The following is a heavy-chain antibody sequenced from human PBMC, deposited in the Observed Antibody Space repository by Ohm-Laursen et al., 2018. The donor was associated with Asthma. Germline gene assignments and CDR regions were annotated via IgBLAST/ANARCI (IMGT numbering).Heavy chain of an antibody. J-gene: IGHJ4*02. CDR1: GFTFSSYG. CDR2: ISYDGSNK. V-gene: IGHV3-30*03. Sequence: SSLRLSCSASGFTFSSYGMHWVRQAPGKGLEWVAVISYDGSNKYYADSVKGRFTISRDNSKNTLYLQMNSLRAEDTAVYYCAVYYYDSSGYFDYWGQGTLVTVSS. CDR3: AVYYYDSSGYFDY. D-gene: IGHD3-22*01.